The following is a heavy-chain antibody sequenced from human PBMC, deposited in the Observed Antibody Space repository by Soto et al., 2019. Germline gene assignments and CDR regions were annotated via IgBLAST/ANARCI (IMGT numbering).Heavy chain of an antibody. CDR3: ARREIQVPIDY. Sequence: QVPLQESGPGLVKPSDTLSLTCAVSGYSISSSNWWGWIRQPPRKGLEWIGYIYYNGTTYYNPSLKSRVTMSVDTSKNQFSLKLTSVTAVDTAVYYCARREIQVPIDYWDQGTMVTVSS. D-gene: IGHD1-26*01. J-gene: IGHJ4*02. CDR2: IYYNGTT. V-gene: IGHV4-28*01. CDR1: GYSISSSNW.